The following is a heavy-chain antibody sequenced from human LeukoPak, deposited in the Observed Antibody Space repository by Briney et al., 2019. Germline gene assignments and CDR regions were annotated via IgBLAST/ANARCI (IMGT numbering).Heavy chain of an antibody. CDR1: GYTFTGYY. V-gene: IGHV1-2*04. D-gene: IGHD1-1*01. CDR3: ARGRQLERQGDLFDY. CDR2: INPNSGGT. J-gene: IGHJ4*02. Sequence: ASVKVSCKASGYTFTGYYMHWVRQAPGQGLEWMGRINPNSGGTNYAQKFQGWVTMTRDTSISTAYMELSRLRSDDTAVYYCARGRQLERQGDLFDYWGQGTLVTVSS.